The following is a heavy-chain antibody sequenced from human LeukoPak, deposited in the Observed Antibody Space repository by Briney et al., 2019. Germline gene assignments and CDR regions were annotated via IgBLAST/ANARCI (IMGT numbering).Heavy chain of an antibody. CDR1: GGSISSYY. J-gene: IGHJ4*02. V-gene: IGHV4-4*07. Sequence: SETLSLTCTVSGGSISSYYWSWIRQPAGKGLEWIGRIYTSGSTNYNPSLKSRVTMSVDTSKNQFSLKLSSVTAADTAVYYCARDFSRGYSGYDYISIDYWGQGTLVTVSS. CDR2: IYTSGST. CDR3: ARDFSRGYSGYDYISIDY. D-gene: IGHD5-12*01.